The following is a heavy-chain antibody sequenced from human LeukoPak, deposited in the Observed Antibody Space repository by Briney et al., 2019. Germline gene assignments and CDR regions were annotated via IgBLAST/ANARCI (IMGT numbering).Heavy chain of an antibody. V-gene: IGHV3-23*01. Sequence: PGGSLRLSCAASGFTFSGYAMSWVRQAPGKGLEWVSAISGSGGSTYYADSVKGRFTISRDNSKNTLYLQMNSLRAEDTAVYYCARGDVTTMGLFDYWGQGTLVTISS. CDR2: ISGSGGST. CDR1: GFTFSGYA. CDR3: ARGDVTTMGLFDY. D-gene: IGHD4-4*01. J-gene: IGHJ4*02.